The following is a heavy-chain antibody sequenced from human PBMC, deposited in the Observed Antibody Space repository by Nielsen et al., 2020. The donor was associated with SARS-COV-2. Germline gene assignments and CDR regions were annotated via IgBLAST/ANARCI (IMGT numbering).Heavy chain of an antibody. V-gene: IGHV1-18*01. CDR2: ISAYNGNT. CDR3: ARDWARPPRDYYYGMDV. Sequence: ASVKVSCKASGYTFTSYGISWVRQAPGQELEWMGWISAYNGNTNYAQKLQGRVTMTTDTSTSTAYMELRSLRSDDTAVYYCARDWARPPRDYYYGMDVWGQGTTVTVSS. CDR1: GYTFTSYG. J-gene: IGHJ6*02. D-gene: IGHD3-16*01.